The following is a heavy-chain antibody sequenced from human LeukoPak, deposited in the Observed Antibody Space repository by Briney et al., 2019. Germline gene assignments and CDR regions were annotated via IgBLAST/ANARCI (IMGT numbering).Heavy chain of an antibody. V-gene: IGHV1-8*01. CDR3: ARAEVTNYYYYYGMDV. CDR1: GYTFTSYD. CDR2: MNPNSGNT. D-gene: IGHD4-17*01. Sequence: ASVKVSCKASGYTFTSYDINWVRQATGQGPEWMGWMNPNSGNTGYAQQFQGRVTMTRTTSTSTAYMELSSLRSDDTAVYYCARAEVTNYYYYYGMDVWGQGTTVTVSS. J-gene: IGHJ6*02.